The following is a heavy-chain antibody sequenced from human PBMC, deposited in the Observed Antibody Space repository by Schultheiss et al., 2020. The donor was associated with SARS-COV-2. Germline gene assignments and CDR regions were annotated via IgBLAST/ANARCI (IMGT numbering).Heavy chain of an antibody. Sequence: GGSLRLSCAASGFTFSSYEMNWVRQAPGKGLGWVSYISSSGSTIYYADSVKGRFTISRDNAKNSLYLQMNSLRAEDTAVYYCARGPSVAGTRDDAFDIWGQGTMVTVSS. CDR1: GFTFSSYE. J-gene: IGHJ3*02. V-gene: IGHV3-48*03. CDR2: ISSSGSTI. D-gene: IGHD6-19*01. CDR3: ARGPSVAGTRDDAFDI.